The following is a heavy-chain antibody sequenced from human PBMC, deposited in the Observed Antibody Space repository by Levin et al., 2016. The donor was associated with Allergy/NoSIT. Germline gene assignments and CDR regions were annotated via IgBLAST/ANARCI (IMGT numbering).Heavy chain of an antibody. CDR3: ARGRRGMSRYFDWSGSFFDY. V-gene: IGHV4-34*01. CDR2: INHSGST. Sequence: WIRQPPGKGLEWIGEINHSGSTNYNPSLKSRVTISVDTSKNQFSLKLSSVTAADTAVYYCARGRRGMSRYFDWSGSFFDYWGQGTLVTVSS. J-gene: IGHJ4*02. D-gene: IGHD3-9*01.